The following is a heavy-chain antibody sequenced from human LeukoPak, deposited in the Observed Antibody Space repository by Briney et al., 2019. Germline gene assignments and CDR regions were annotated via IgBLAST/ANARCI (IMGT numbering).Heavy chain of an antibody. D-gene: IGHD6-13*01. J-gene: IGHJ3*02. CDR3: ARDWQWQQLDGDAFDI. V-gene: IGHV3-7*01. Sequence: GGSLRLSCAASGFTFSDYYMSWIRQAPGKGLDWVANIKQDGSEKYYVDSVKGRFTISRDNAKNSLFLQMNSLRAEDTAVYYCARDWQWQQLDGDAFDIWGQGTMVTVSS. CDR2: IKQDGSEK. CDR1: GFTFSDYY.